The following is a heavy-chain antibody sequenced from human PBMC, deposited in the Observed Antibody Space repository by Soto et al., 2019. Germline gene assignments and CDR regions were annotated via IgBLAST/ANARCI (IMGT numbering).Heavy chain of an antibody. CDR3: ARLYYYDSSGYYYVEDF. CDR2: ISAYNGNT. CDR1: GYTFTSYG. J-gene: IGHJ4*02. Sequence: ASVKVSCKASGYTFTSYGISWVRQAPGQGLEWMGWISAYNGNTNYAQKFQGRVTMTTDTSTSTAYMELRSLRSDDTAVYYCARLYYYDSSGYYYVEDFWGQGTLVTVSS. V-gene: IGHV1-18*01. D-gene: IGHD3-22*01.